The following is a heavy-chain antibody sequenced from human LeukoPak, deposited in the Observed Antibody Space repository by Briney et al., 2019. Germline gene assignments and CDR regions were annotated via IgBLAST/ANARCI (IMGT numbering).Heavy chain of an antibody. J-gene: IGHJ4*02. CDR1: GFTVSDNY. Sequence: PGGSLRLSCVASGFTVSDNYMSWVRQAPGKGLEWVSVVYSGSHSHLVQSVQCRFTLSRDRSMHMTYLQMNSLRAEHTAGYYFARDGSKVVTPGVNFFDFWGQGVLVTVSS. V-gene: IGHV3-53*01. D-gene: IGHD4-23*01. CDR2: VYSGSHS. CDR3: ARDGSKVVTPGVNFFDF.